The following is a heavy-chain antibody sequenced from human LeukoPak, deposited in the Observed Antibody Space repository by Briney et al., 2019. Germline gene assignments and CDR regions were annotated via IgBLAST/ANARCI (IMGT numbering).Heavy chain of an antibody. CDR3: ARRATTERGHSYGLDF. D-gene: IGHD5-18*01. V-gene: IGHV3-23*01. Sequence: PGGSLRLSCAVSGFTFSTYAMSWVRQAPGKGLEWVSSISGTGTTTYYAESVKGRFTISRDNSKNTLYLQMNSLRAEDTAMYYCARRATTERGHSYGLDFWGQGTLVTVSS. CDR1: GFTFSTYA. J-gene: IGHJ4*02. CDR2: ISGTGTTT.